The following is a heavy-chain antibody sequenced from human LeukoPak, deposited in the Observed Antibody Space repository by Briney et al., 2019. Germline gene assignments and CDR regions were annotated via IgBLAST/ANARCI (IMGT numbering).Heavy chain of an antibody. CDR3: ARGGSRVTTINILDY. J-gene: IGHJ4*02. CDR2: IRVYNGDT. D-gene: IGHD5-24*01. V-gene: IGHV1-18*01. CDR1: GYTFSSYG. Sequence: ASVKVSCKPSGYTFSSYGISWVRQAPGQGLEWMGWIRVYNGDTNYAQKFKGRVTMTTDTSTNTAYMELRSLGSDDTAVYYCARGGSRVTTINILDYWGQGALVTVSS.